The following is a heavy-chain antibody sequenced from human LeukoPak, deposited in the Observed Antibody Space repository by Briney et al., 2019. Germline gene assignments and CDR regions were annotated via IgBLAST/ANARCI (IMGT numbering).Heavy chain of an antibody. CDR3: ARDLSSGWYDY. D-gene: IGHD6-19*01. Sequence: GGSLRLSXAASGFTFSSYSMNWVRQAPGKGLEWVSSISSSSSYIYYADSVKGRFTISRDNAKNSLYLQMNSLRAEDTAVYYCARDLSSGWYDYWGQGTLVTVSS. J-gene: IGHJ4*02. CDR2: ISSSSSYI. CDR1: GFTFSSYS. V-gene: IGHV3-21*01.